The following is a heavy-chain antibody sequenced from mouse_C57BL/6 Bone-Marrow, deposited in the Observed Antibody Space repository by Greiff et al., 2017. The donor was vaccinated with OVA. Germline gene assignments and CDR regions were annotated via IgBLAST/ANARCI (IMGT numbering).Heavy chain of an antibody. J-gene: IGHJ2*01. Sequence: QVQLQQPGTELVKPGASVKLSCKASGYTFTSYWMHWVKQRPGQGLEWIGNINPSNGGTNYNEKFKSKATMTVDKSSSTAYMQLSSLTSEDSAVYYCARRMIYYDYEDYFDYWGQGTTLTVSS. CDR2: INPSNGGT. D-gene: IGHD2-4*01. V-gene: IGHV1-53*01. CDR3: ARRMIYYDYEDYFDY. CDR1: GYTFTSYW.